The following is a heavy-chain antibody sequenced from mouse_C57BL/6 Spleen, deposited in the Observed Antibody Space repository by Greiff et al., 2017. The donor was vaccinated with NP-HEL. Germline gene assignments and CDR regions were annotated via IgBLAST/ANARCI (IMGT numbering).Heavy chain of an antibody. CDR1: GFSLTSYG. CDR3: ARGYDGYYYAMDY. CDR2: IWGVGST. D-gene: IGHD2-2*01. J-gene: IGHJ4*01. V-gene: IGHV2-6*01. Sequence: VQLQESGPGLVAPSQSLSITCTVSGFSLTSYGVDWVRQSPGKGLEWLGVIWGVGSTNYNSALKSRLSISKDNSKSQVFLKMNSLQTDDTAMYYCARGYDGYYYAMDYWGQGTSVTVSS.